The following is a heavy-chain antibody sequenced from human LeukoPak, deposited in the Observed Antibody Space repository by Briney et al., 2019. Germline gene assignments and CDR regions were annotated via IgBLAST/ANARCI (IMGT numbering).Heavy chain of an antibody. Sequence: QPGGSLRLSCAASGFDFNNYVMHWVRQAPGKGLEWVAVISYDGSNIYYSDSVKGRFTISRDNAKNSLYLQMNSLRAEDTAVYYCAKESTAGAFDIWGQGTMVTVSS. J-gene: IGHJ3*02. CDR2: ISYDGSNI. CDR1: GFDFNNYV. V-gene: IGHV3-30-3*01. CDR3: AKESTAGAFDI.